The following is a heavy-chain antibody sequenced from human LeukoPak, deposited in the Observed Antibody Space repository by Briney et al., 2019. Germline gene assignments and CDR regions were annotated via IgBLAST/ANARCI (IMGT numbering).Heavy chain of an antibody. CDR2: INSDGSST. V-gene: IGHV3-74*01. J-gene: IGHJ4*02. D-gene: IGHD6-19*01. CDR3: ARASGSSGWYGLFDY. Sequence: GGSLRLSCAASGFTFSSYWMHWVRQAPGKGLVWVSRINSDGSSTSYADSVKGRFTISRDNAKNTLYLQMNSLRAEDTAVCYCARASGSSGWYGLFDYWGQGTLVTVSS. CDR1: GFTFSSYW.